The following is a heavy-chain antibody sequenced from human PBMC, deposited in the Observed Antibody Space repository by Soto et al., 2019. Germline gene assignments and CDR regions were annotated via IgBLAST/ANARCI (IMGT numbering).Heavy chain of an antibody. CDR1: GYTFTSYG. CDR3: TRGGQLFAGNYFDY. Sequence: QVQLVQSGAEVKKPGASVKVSCKASGYTFTSYGISWVRQAPGQGHEWMGWISNYNGDTNYTQKLQGRVTMTTDTSTSTAYMELRSLKSDDTAVYYCTRGGQLFAGNYFDYWGQGTLVTVSS. D-gene: IGHD3-10*02. V-gene: IGHV1-18*01. J-gene: IGHJ4*02. CDR2: ISNYNGDT.